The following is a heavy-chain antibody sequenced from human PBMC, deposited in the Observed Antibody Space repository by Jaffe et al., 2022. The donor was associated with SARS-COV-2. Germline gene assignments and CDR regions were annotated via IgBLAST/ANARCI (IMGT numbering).Heavy chain of an antibody. CDR3: ARGHHSFDY. J-gene: IGHJ4*02. Sequence: EVQLVESGGGLVQPGGSLRLSCVASGFTFSDHYMDWVRQAPGKGLEWVGRIRNKANSHTTEYAASVKGRFTISRDDSKNSLYLQMNSLQTEDTAMYYCARGHHSFDYWGQGTLVTVSS. CDR1: GFTFSDHY. V-gene: IGHV3-72*01. CDR2: IRNKANSHTT.